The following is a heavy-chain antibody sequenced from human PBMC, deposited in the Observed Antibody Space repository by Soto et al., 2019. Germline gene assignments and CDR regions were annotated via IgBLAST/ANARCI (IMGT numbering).Heavy chain of an antibody. D-gene: IGHD6-6*01. CDR1: GGSFSGYY. V-gene: IGHV4-34*01. CDR2: INHSGST. J-gene: IGHJ4*02. Sequence: QVQLQQWGAGLLKPSETLSLTCAVYGGSFSGYYWSWIRQPPGKGLEWIGEINHSGSTNYNPSLKSRVTISVDTSKNQFSLKLSSVTAADTAVYYCAREVGGSSSPDYWGQGTLVTVSS. CDR3: AREVGGSSSPDY.